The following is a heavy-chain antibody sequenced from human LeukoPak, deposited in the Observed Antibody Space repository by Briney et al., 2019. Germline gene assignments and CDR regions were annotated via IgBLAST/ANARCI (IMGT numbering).Heavy chain of an antibody. D-gene: IGHD5-12*01. CDR1: GYSISSGCY. CDR3: ARASSFGYSGYAHQSLIDH. V-gene: IGHV4-38-2*01. Sequence: PSETLSLTCGVSGYSISSGCYWGWIRQPPGKGLEWIGSFYQSGSTYYNPSLKSRVTISVDTSKNQFSLKLSSVTAADTAVYYCARASSFGYSGYAHQSLIDHWGQGTLVTVSS. CDR2: FYQSGST. J-gene: IGHJ4*02.